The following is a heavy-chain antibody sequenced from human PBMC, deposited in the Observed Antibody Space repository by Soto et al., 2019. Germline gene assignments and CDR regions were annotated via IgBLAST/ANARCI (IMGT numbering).Heavy chain of an antibody. CDR1: GGSISTVDYW. J-gene: IGHJ5*02. CDR3: ARVPLP. Sequence: SETLSLTCTVSGGSISTVDYWWSWIRQSPDKGLEWIGYIYHGGSTYNNPSLKSRVTISVDRSKNQFSLKLSSVTAADTAVYYCARVPLPWGQGTLVTVSS. CDR2: IYHGGST. V-gene: IGHV4-30-2*06.